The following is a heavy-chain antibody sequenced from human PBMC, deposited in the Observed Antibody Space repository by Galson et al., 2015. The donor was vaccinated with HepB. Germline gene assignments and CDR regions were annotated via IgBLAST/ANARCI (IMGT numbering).Heavy chain of an antibody. CDR1: GFSLSIPGVG. D-gene: IGHD2-15*01. CDR3: ARWVVAAPVRGALDS. V-gene: IGHV2-5*01. J-gene: IGHJ4*02. Sequence: PALVKPTQTLTLTCTFSGFSLSIPGVGVGWIRQPPGKALEWLAFVYWNDDKRYSPSLKSRLTITKDTSKNLVVLILTNVDPMDTATYFCARWVVAAPVRGALDSWGQGTLVTVSS. CDR2: VYWNDDK.